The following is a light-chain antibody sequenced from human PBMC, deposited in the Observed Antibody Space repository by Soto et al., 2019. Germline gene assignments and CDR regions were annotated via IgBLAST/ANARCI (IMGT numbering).Light chain of an antibody. CDR1: QSVSNN. V-gene: IGKV3-15*01. CDR3: QQDNTWPRT. J-gene: IGKJ1*01. CDR2: GAS. Sequence: EIVMTQSPATLSVSPGERATLSCRASQSVSNNVAWDQQKPGQAPRLLIYGASTRATGIPARFSGSGSGTEFTLTVSSLQSEDFAVYYCQQDNTWPRTFGQGTKVEIK.